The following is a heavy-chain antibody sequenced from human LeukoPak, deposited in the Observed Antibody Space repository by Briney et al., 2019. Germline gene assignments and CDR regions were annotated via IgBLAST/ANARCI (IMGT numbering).Heavy chain of an antibody. CDR1: GFTFSSYA. CDR3: AKEKTTVVTRGGFDY. D-gene: IGHD4-23*01. V-gene: IGHV3-30-3*01. Sequence: GRSLRLSCAASGFTFSSYAMHWVRQAPGKGLEWVAVISYDGSNKYYADSVKGRFTISRDNSKNTLYLQMNSLRAEDTAVYYCAKEKTTVVTRGGFDYWGQGTLVTVSS. CDR2: ISYDGSNK. J-gene: IGHJ4*02.